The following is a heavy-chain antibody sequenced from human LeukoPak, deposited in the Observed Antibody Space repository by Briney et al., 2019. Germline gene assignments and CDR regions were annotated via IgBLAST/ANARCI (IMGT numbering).Heavy chain of an antibody. V-gene: IGHV3-21*04. J-gene: IGHJ4*02. D-gene: IGHD3-22*01. CDR2: ISSSSSYI. CDR1: GFTFSSYS. Sequence: GGSLRLSCAASGFTFSSYSMNWVRQAPGKGLEWVSSISSSSSYIYYADSVKGRFTISRDNSKNTLYLQMNSLRADDTAVYYCAKEGGYYGFYFDYWGQGTLVTVSS. CDR3: AKEGGYYGFYFDY.